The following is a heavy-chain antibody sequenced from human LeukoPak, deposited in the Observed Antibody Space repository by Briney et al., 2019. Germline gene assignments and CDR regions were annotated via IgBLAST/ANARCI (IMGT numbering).Heavy chain of an antibody. V-gene: IGHV4-61*01. D-gene: IGHD3-9*01. CDR3: ASLLDSLNWFDP. J-gene: IGHJ5*02. CDR2: MSPSGTT. Sequence: SETLSLTCTVSGDSVSSGNYYLSWIRQPPGKGLDWITYMSPSGTTKYNPSLKSRVTTSVDTSRTQFSLRLSSVTAADTAVYYCASLLDSLNWFDPWGQGTLVTVSS. CDR1: GDSVSSGNYY.